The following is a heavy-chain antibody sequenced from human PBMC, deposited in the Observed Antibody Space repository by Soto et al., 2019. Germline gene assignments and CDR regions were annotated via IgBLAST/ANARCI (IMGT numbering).Heavy chain of an antibody. CDR1: GGSFSGYY. Sequence: QVQLQQWGAGLLKPSETLSLTCAVYGGSFSGYYWSWIRQPPGMGLEWIGEIDHSGSTTYNPSLKSRVTISVDTSKNQFSLKVNSVTAADTALYYCAGGRCSGGSCYSPRYYYGMDVWGQGTTVTVSS. CDR3: AGGRCSGGSCYSPRYYYGMDV. V-gene: IGHV4-34*01. CDR2: IDHSGST. D-gene: IGHD2-15*01. J-gene: IGHJ6*02.